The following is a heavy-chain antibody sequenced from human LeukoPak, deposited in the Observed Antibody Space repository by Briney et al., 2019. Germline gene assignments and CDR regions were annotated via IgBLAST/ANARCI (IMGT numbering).Heavy chain of an antibody. J-gene: IGHJ4*02. Sequence: ASVKVSCKASGYTFTGNYIHWVRQAPGQGLEWMGWINPNNGGTDSAQNFQGRVTMTRDTSISTAYMELSRLRSDDTAVYYCARDVGEYCSSTNCYASNYWGQGTLVTVSS. V-gene: IGHV1-2*02. D-gene: IGHD2-2*01. CDR3: ARDVGEYCSSTNCYASNY. CDR1: GYTFTGNY. CDR2: INPNNGGT.